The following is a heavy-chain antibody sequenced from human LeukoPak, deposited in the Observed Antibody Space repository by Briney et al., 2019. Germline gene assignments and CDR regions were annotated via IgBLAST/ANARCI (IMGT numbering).Heavy chain of an antibody. CDR2: INPKSGGT. Sequence: ASVTVSCKASGYTFTDDYIQWVRQAPGQGLEWMGWINPKSGGTDYAQKFQGRVTMTRDTSINTAQIELSRLRSDDTAVYYFSRAGIAVHNVNWFDPWGQGTLVTVSS. CDR1: GYTFTDDY. V-gene: IGHV1-2*02. CDR3: SRAGIAVHNVNWFDP. D-gene: IGHD6-19*01. J-gene: IGHJ5*02.